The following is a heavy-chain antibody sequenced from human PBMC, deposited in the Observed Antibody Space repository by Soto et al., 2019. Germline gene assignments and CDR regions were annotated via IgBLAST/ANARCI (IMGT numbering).Heavy chain of an antibody. V-gene: IGHV4-39*01. CDR2: IYYNGNT. D-gene: IGHD1-26*01. J-gene: IGHJ4*02. Sequence: WGPRSLTWTALGSPISSSSYNWDWVRQPPGKGLEWIGSIYYNGNTYYNPSLKSRVSISVDTSENQCSLQLTSVTAADAAVYYCARRTEDTTHHHYFPYWGQGT. CDR3: ARRTEDTTHHHYFPY. CDR1: GSPISSSSYN.